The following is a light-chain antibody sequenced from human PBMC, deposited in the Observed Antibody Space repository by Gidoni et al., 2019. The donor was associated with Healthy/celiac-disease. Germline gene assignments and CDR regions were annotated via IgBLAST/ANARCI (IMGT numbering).Light chain of an antibody. V-gene: IGKV3-11*01. CDR3: QQRSNWPLT. CDR2: DAS. J-gene: IGKJ4*01. Sequence: EIVLTQSPATLSLSPGQRATRSCRASQSVSSYLAWYQQKPGQAPRLLIYDASHRATGIPARFSGSGSGTDFTLTISSLEPEDFAVYYCQQRSNWPLTFGGGTKVEIK. CDR1: QSVSSY.